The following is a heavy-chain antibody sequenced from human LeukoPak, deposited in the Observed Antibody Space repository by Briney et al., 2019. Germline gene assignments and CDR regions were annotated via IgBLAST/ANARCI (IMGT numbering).Heavy chain of an antibody. V-gene: IGHV4-61*02. D-gene: IGHD1-26*01. CDR1: GGSISSGSYY. CDR3: ARVIVGATGHFDY. CDR2: IYTSGST. Sequence: PSETLSLTCTVSGGSISSGSYYWSWLRQPAGKGLEWIGRIYTSGSTNYNPSLKSRVTISVDTSKNQFSLKLSSVTAADTAVYHCARVIVGATGHFDYWGEGTLVTVSS. J-gene: IGHJ4*02.